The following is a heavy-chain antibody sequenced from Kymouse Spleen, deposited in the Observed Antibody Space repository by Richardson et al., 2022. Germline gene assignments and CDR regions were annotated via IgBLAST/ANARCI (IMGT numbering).Heavy chain of an antibody. D-gene: IGHD3-10*01. CDR3: ARGYYYGSNYYGMDV. Sequence: QVQLQQWGAGLLKPSETLSLTCAVYGGSFSGYYWSWIRQPPGKGLEWIGEINHSGSTNYNPSLKSRVTISVDTSKNQFSLKLSSVTAADTAVYYCARGYYYGSNYYGMDVWGQGTTVTVSS. J-gene: IGHJ6*02. CDR2: INHSGST. CDR1: GGSFSGYY. V-gene: IGHV4-34*01.